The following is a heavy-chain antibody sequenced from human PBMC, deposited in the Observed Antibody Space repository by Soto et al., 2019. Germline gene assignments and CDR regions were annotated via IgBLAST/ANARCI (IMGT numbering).Heavy chain of an antibody. V-gene: IGHV3-23*01. CDR2: IGGSGDNT. CDR3: AKTISGYFWAGDS. Sequence: EVQLSESGGGLVQPGGSLRLSCAASGFTFSSYAISWVRQAPGKGLEWVSGIGGSGDNTYYADSVRGRFTISRDNSRNTLYQQMNSLRAEDTALYYCAKTISGYFWAGDSWGRGTLVTVSS. CDR1: GFTFSSYA. J-gene: IGHJ4*02. D-gene: IGHD5-12*01.